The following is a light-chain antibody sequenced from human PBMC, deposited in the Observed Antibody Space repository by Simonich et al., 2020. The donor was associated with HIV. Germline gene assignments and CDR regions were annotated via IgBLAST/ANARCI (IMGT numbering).Light chain of an antibody. CDR2: DVS. Sequence: QSALTQPASVSGSPGQSITISCTGTSSDVGGYNYVSWYQQHPGKAPKLMIYDVSKRPSGVSNRFSGSKSGNTASLTISGLQAEDEADYYCSLYISSGVFGGGTKLTVL. CDR1: SSDVGGYNY. J-gene: IGLJ3*02. V-gene: IGLV2-14*03. CDR3: SLYISSGV.